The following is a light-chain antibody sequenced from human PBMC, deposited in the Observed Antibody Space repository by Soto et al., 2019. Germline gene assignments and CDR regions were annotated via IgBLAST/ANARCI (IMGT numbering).Light chain of an antibody. CDR2: EDK. J-gene: IGLJ1*01. CDR1: KLGDKY. CDR3: QAWDSSTYV. V-gene: IGLV3-1*01. Sequence: SYELTQPPSVSVSPGQTASITCSGDKLGDKYASWYQQKPGQSPVLVIYEDKKRPSGIPERFSASNSGNTATLTISGTQSMDEADYYCQAWDSSTYVFGTGTKVTVL.